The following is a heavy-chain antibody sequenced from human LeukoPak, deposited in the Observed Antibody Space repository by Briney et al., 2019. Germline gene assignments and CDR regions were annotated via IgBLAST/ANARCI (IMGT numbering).Heavy chain of an antibody. CDR1: GGSFSGYY. V-gene: IGHV4-34*01. CDR2: INHSGST. CDR3: ARGYRPSIDSSHYYVNYFDY. J-gene: IGHJ4*02. D-gene: IGHD3-10*02. Sequence: SETLSLTCAVYGGSFSGYYWSWIRQPPGKGLEWIGEINHSGSTNYNPSLKSRVTISVDTSKNQFSLKLSSVTAADTAVYYCARGYRPSIDSSHYYVNYFDYWGQGTLVTVSS.